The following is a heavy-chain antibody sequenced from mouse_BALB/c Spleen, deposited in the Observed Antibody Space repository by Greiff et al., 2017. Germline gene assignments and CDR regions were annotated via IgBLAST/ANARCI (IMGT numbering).Heavy chain of an antibody. CDR2: IDPANGNT. Sequence: EVKLMESGAELVKPGASVKLSCTASGFNIKDTYMHWVKQRPEQGLEWIGRIDPANGNTKYDPKFQGKATITADTSSNTAYLQLSSLTSEDTAVYYCARYLRLHAMDYWGQGTSVTVSS. CDR1: GFNIKDTY. D-gene: IGHD1-2*01. CDR3: ARYLRLHAMDY. J-gene: IGHJ4*01. V-gene: IGHV14-3*02.